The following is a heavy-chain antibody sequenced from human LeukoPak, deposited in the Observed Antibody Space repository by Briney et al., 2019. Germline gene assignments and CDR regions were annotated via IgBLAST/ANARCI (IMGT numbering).Heavy chain of an antibody. CDR1: GFTFSSYG. CDR3: ARGYSSGWLLPFDY. CDR2: ISGPGRTT. V-gene: IGHV3-23*01. J-gene: IGHJ4*02. Sequence: GGTLRLSCAASGFTFSSYGMTWVRQAPGKGLEWVSAISGPGRTTYYADSVMGRFTISRDNSKNTLYLQMNSLRAEDTAVYYCARGYSSGWLLPFDYWGQGTLVTVSS. D-gene: IGHD6-19*01.